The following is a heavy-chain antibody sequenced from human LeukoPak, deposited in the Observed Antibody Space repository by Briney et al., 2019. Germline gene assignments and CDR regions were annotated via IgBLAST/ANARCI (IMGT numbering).Heavy chain of an antibody. Sequence: SETLSLTCTVSGGSISSYYWSWIRQPPGKGLEWIGYIYYSGSANYNPSLKSRVTISVDTSKNQFSLNLSSVTAADTAVYYCARDLLSTAGYFDYWGQGTLVTVSS. CDR2: IYYSGSA. CDR1: GGSISSYY. V-gene: IGHV4-59*01. CDR3: ARDLLSTAGYFDY. J-gene: IGHJ4*02. D-gene: IGHD6-19*01.